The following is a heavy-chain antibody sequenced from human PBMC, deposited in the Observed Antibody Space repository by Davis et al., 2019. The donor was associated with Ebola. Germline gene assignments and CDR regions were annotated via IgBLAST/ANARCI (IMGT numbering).Heavy chain of an antibody. CDR2: IYYSGST. Sequence: SETLSLTCNVSGGSISSSSYYWGWIRQPPGKGLEWIGSIYYSGSTYYNPSLKSRVTISVDTSKNQFSLKLSSVTAADTAVYYCASEKGDLGQLVFDYYYYYGMDVWGQGTTVTVSS. V-gene: IGHV4-39*01. CDR3: ASEKGDLGQLVFDYYYYYGMDV. D-gene: IGHD6-6*01. CDR1: GGSISSSSYY. J-gene: IGHJ6*02.